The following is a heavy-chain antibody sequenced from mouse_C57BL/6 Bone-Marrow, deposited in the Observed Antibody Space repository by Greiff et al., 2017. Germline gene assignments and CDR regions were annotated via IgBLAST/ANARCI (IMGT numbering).Heavy chain of an antibody. D-gene: IGHD2-4*01. J-gene: IGHJ3*01. CDR1: GFTFTDYY. V-gene: IGHV7-3*01. CDR2: IRNKANGYTT. Sequence: EVQLVESGGGLVQPGGSLSLSCAASGFTFTDYYMSWVRQPPGKALEWLGFIRNKANGYTTEYSASVKGRFTISRDNSQSILYLQMNALRAEDSATYYCARGGVGDYDWFAYWGQGTLVTVSA. CDR3: ARGGVGDYDWFAY.